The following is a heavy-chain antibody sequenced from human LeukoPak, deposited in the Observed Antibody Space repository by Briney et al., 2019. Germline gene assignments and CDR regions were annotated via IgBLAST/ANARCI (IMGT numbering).Heavy chain of an antibody. CDR2: TNPNSGGT. V-gene: IGHV1-2*02. J-gene: IGHJ4*02. D-gene: IGHD3-16*01. CDR1: GYTFTGYY. CDR3: ARDKRARLRLGELGIFDY. Sequence: ASVKVSCEASGYTFTGYYMHWVRQAPGQGLEWMGWTNPNSGGTNYAQKFQGRVTMTRDTSISTAYMELSRLRSDDTAVYYCARDKRARLRLGELGIFDYWGQGTLVTVSS.